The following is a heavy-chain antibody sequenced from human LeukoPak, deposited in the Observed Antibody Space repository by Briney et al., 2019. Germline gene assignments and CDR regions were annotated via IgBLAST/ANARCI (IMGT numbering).Heavy chain of an antibody. CDR2: ISSSGTTT. Sequence: PGGSLTLSCVASGFSFSSYEMNWVRQAPGKGLEWVSYISSSGTTTYYPDSVRGRFTISRDNAKNSLHVQMNRLRAEDTAVYYCARDKRGLTGYNDYGMDVWGQGTTVTVSS. CDR3: ARDKRGLTGYNDYGMDV. D-gene: IGHD1-14*01. J-gene: IGHJ6*02. CDR1: GFSFSSYE. V-gene: IGHV3-48*03.